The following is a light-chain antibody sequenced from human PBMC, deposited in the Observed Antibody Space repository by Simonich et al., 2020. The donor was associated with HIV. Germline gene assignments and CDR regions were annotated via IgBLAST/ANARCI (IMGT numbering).Light chain of an antibody. Sequence: DIQLTQSPSFLSASVGDRVTITCRASQGISSYLAWYQPKPGKAPKLLIYAASTLQIWVPSRFSGSGSGTEFTLTISSLQPEDFATYYCQQLNSYPYTFGQGTKLEIK. J-gene: IGKJ2*01. V-gene: IGKV1-9*01. CDR1: QGISSY. CDR3: QQLNSYPYT. CDR2: AAS.